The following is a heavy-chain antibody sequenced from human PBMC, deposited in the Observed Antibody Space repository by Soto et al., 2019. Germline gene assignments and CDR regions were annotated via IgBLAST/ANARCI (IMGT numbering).Heavy chain of an antibody. J-gene: IGHJ1*01. CDR1: GGSIISYY. V-gene: IGHV4-59*01. CDR2: IYYSGST. D-gene: IGHD3-10*01. CDR3: ARGFYGSGGHPAEYFQH. Sequence: SETLSLTCTVSGGSIISYYWSWIRQPPGKGLEWIGYIYYSGSTNYNPSLKSRVTISVDTSKNQFSLKLSSVTAADTAVYYCARGFYGSGGHPAEYFQHWGQGTRVTVSS.